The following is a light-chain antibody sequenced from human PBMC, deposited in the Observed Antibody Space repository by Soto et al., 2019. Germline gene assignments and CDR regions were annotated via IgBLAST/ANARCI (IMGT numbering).Light chain of an antibody. Sequence: QSALPQPPSASGSPGQSVTISCTGTSSDVGGNKFVSWYQQHPGKAPRLIIYEVNRRPSGVPDRFSGSKSGNTASLTVSGLQDEDEADYYCSSFGGSNDVLFGGGTKLTVL. V-gene: IGLV2-8*01. CDR2: EVN. CDR3: SSFGGSNDVL. CDR1: SSDVGGNKF. J-gene: IGLJ2*01.